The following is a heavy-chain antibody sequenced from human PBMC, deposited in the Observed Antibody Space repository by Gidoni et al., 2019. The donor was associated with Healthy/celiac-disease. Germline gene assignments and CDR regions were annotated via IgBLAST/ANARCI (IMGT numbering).Heavy chain of an antibody. CDR1: VGSISNSNW. CDR3: ARDPRGATMIVVATDAFDI. Sequence: QVQLQESGPGLVKPSGTLSRTCAASVGSISNSNWWSWVRQPPGKGLEWLGEFYHSGSTNYNPSLKSRVTISVDKSKNQFSLKLSSVTAADTAVYYCARDPRGATMIVVATDAFDIWGQGTMVTVSS. CDR2: FYHSGST. J-gene: IGHJ3*02. V-gene: IGHV4-4*02. D-gene: IGHD3-22*01.